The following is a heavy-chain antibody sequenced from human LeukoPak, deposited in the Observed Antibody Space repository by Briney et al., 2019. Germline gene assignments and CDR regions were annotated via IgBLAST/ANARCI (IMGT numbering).Heavy chain of an antibody. CDR2: ISSSSSTI. J-gene: IGHJ3*02. Sequence: GGSLRLSFAASGFPFSSYSMNWVRQAPGKGLEWVSYISSSSSTIYYADSVKGRFTISRDNAKNSLYLQMNSLRAEDTAVYYCARGGVGYDYVWGSYRGAFDIWGQGTMVTVSS. CDR3: ARGGVGYDYVWGSYRGAFDI. D-gene: IGHD3-16*02. CDR1: GFPFSSYS. V-gene: IGHV3-48*01.